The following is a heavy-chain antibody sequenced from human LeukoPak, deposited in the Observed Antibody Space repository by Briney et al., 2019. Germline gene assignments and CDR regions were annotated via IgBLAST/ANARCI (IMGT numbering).Heavy chain of an antibody. D-gene: IGHD6-6*01. CDR1: GGTFSSYA. J-gene: IGHJ5*02. CDR3: VWDESIATALP. Sequence: ASVKVSCKASGGTFSSYAISWVRQAPGQGLEWMGGIIPIFGTANYAQKFQGRVTITTDESTSTAYMELSSLRSDDTAVYYCVWDESIATALPWGQGTLVTVSS. CDR2: IIPIFGTA. V-gene: IGHV1-69*05.